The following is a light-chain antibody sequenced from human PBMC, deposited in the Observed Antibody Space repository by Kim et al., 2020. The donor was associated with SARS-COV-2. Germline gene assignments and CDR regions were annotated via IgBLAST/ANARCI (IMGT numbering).Light chain of an antibody. CDR2: SNN. Sequence: ELTQPPAASGTPGQRVTISCSGSSSNIGSNTVNWYQQLPGTAPKLLIYSNNQRPSGVPDRFSGSKSGTSASLAISGLQSEDEADYYCAAWDDSLNGWVFGGGTQLTVL. V-gene: IGLV1-44*01. CDR3: AAWDDSLNGWV. J-gene: IGLJ3*02. CDR1: SSNIGSNT.